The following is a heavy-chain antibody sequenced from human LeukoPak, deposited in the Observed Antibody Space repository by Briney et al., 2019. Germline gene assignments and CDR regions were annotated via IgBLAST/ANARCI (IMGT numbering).Heavy chain of an antibody. CDR2: IHYSGST. J-gene: IGHJ4*02. V-gene: IGHV4-59*01. CDR3: ARREQWLVGDDY. Sequence: SETLSLICTVSGGSISSYYWSWIRQPPGKGLEWIGYIHYSGSTNYNPSLKSRLTISVETSKNQFSLKLRSVTAADTAVYYCARREQWLVGDDYWGQGTLVTVSS. CDR1: GGSISSYY. D-gene: IGHD6-19*01.